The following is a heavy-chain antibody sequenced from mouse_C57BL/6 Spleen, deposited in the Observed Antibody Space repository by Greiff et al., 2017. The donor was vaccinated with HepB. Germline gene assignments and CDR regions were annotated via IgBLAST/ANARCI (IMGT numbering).Heavy chain of an antibody. V-gene: IGHV1-67*01. Sequence: VQPQQSGPELVRPGVSVKISCKGSGYTFTDYAMHWVKQSHAKSLEWIGVISTYYGDASYNQKFKDKATMTVDKSSSTAYMELARLTSEDSAVYYGAITTVVATWYFDVWGTGTTVTVSS. D-gene: IGHD1-1*01. CDR2: ISTYYGDA. CDR3: AITTVVATWYFDV. J-gene: IGHJ1*03. CDR1: GYTFTDYA.